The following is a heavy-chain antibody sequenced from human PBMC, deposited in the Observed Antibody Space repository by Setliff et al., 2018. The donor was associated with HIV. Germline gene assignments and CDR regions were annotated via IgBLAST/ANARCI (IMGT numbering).Heavy chain of an antibody. V-gene: IGHV4-30-4*08. J-gene: IGHJ4*02. Sequence: SQTLSLPCTVFGGSVRSDDYFLSWIRQAPGKGLERIGCIYSSGSAYYNPSLQRRVTISVDTSKNQVSLKLNSMTAADTAVYFCVRGPQWLAQKGRVYYFDYWGQGTLVTVSS. CDR1: GGSVRSDDYF. D-gene: IGHD6-19*01. CDR2: IYSSGSA. CDR3: VRGPQWLAQKGRVYYFDY.